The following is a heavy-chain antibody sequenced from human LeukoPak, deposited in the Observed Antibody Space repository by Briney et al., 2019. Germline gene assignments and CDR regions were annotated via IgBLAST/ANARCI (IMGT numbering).Heavy chain of an antibody. CDR3: AKEGGRDGYNYFDY. J-gene: IGHJ4*02. CDR2: ISGSGGST. Sequence: GGSLRLSCAASGFTFSSYAMSWVRQAPGKGLEWVPAISGSGGSTYNADSVKGRFTISRDNSKNTLYLQMNSLRAEDTAVYYCAKEGGRDGYNYFDYWGQGTLVTVSS. V-gene: IGHV3-23*01. CDR1: GFTFSSYA. D-gene: IGHD5-24*01.